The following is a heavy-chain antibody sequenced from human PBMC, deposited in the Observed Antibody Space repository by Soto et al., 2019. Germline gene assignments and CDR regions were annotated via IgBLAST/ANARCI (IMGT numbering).Heavy chain of an antibody. V-gene: IGHV2-5*02. J-gene: IGHJ1*01. Sequence: GPTLVNPTHPLTLTCFFSGFSLNTGVVTVGWIRQPPGKALEWVALIYWDDGKRYSPSLKSRLTITKETSRNQVVLTMTNVDPEDTATYFCAHSPAPRVYFQHWGEGTLVTVYS. CDR1: GFSLNTGVVT. CDR3: AHSPAPRVYFQH. CDR2: IYWDDGK. D-gene: IGHD3-10*01.